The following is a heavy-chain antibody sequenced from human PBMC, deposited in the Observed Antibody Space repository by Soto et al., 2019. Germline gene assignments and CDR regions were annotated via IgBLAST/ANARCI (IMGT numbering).Heavy chain of an antibody. Sequence: QPGGSLRLSCAASGFTFSSYAMSWVRQAPGKGLEWVSAISGSGGSTYYADSVKGRFTISRDNSKNTLYLQMNSLTAEDTAVYYCAKPGVRDCGGDCYGLDSWGQGSLVTVSS. D-gene: IGHD2-21*02. V-gene: IGHV3-23*01. CDR1: GFTFSSYA. CDR2: ISGSGGST. J-gene: IGHJ4*02. CDR3: AKPGVRDCGGDCYGLDS.